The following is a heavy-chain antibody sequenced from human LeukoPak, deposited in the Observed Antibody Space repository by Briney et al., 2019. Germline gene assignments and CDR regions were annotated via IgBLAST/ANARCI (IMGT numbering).Heavy chain of an antibody. Sequence: RGSLRLSCAASGFTFSSYGMHWVRQAPGKGLEWVAFIRYDGSNKYYADSVKGRFTISRDNSKNTLYLQMNSLRAEDTAVYYCAKDGTNVYYYYMDVWGKGTTVTVSS. D-gene: IGHD1-26*01. CDR3: AKDGTNVYYYYMDV. V-gene: IGHV3-30*02. CDR1: GFTFSSYG. CDR2: IRYDGSNK. J-gene: IGHJ6*03.